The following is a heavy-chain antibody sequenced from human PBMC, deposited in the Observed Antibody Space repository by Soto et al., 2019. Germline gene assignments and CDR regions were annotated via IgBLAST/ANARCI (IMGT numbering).Heavy chain of an antibody. D-gene: IGHD1-1*01. Sequence: GGSLRLSCAASGFSFSTYGMHWVRQAPGKGLEWVAFISNDGSNKYYADSVKGRFTISRDNSKNTLYLQMNSLRAEDTAVYYCAKDAGTRFDYWGQGTLVTVSS. J-gene: IGHJ4*02. V-gene: IGHV3-30*18. CDR2: ISNDGSNK. CDR1: GFSFSTYG. CDR3: AKDAGTRFDY.